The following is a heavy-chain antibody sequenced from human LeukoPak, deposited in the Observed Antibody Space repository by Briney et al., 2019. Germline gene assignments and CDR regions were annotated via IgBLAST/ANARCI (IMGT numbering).Heavy chain of an antibody. V-gene: IGHV4-59*01. D-gene: IGHD3-22*01. J-gene: IGHJ4*02. CDR3: ARRDSSGYYNV. Sequence: SETLSLTCTVSGVSIIGYYWSWIQQPPGMGLEWIAYIHYSGNTASNPSLKGRVAISVDTSKNQVSLRVTSVTAADTAVYYCARRDSSGYYNVWGQGTLVTVSS. CDR1: GVSIIGYY. CDR2: IHYSGNT.